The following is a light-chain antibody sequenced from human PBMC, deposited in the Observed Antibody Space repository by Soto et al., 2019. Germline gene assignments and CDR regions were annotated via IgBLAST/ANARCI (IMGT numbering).Light chain of an antibody. V-gene: IGKV3-20*01. J-gene: IGKJ5*01. CDR1: PRVSSR. CDR3: HYYVHISPIP. CDR2: GAS. Sequence: EIGVSNSPRTLSLSPEERATLSFRASPRVSSRLAWYQQRPGQAPRLLISGASSRATGIPDRFSGSGSGTDFTLTISRLEPEDFALYYCHYYVHISPIPFGQGTRLDIK.